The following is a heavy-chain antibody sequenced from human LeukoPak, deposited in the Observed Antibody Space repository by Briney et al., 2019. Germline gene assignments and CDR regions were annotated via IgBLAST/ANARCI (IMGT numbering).Heavy chain of an antibody. J-gene: IGHJ5*02. Sequence: ASVKVSCKASGGTFSSYAISWVRQAPGQGLEWMGGIIPIFGTANYAQKFQGRVTITADESTSTAYMELSSLRSEDTAVYYCARAGDGRYCSSTSCEIDWFDPWGQGTLVTVSS. CDR2: IIPIFGTA. CDR1: GGTFSSYA. CDR3: ARAGDGRYCSSTSCEIDWFDP. D-gene: IGHD2-2*01. V-gene: IGHV1-69*13.